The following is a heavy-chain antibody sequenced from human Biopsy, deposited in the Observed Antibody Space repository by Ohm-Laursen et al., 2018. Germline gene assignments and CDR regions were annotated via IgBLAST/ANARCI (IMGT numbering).Heavy chain of an antibody. CDR2: VNIYGNIT. Sequence: SLRLSCAATGFTFNNSWMHWVRQVPGKGLVWVSRVNIYGNITNYADSAKGRFTISRDNARNTLYLQMNSLRGEDMAVYYCAREKSGQSGRYFDYWGPGTLVSVSS. CDR3: AREKSGQSGRYFDY. D-gene: IGHD5-12*01. V-gene: IGHV3-74*01. CDR1: GFTFNNSW. J-gene: IGHJ4*02.